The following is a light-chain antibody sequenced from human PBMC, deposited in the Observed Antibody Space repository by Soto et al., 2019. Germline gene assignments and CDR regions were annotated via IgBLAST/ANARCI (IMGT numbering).Light chain of an antibody. J-gene: IGKJ1*01. CDR3: QQRSNWPGT. CDR1: QSVSSY. Sequence: EIVLTQSPATLSLSPGERATLSCRASQSVSSYLAWYQQKPGQAPRLLIYDASNRATGIPARFSGSGSGTEFTLIISSLEPEDFAVYYCQQRSNWPGTFGQGTKVDIK. V-gene: IGKV3-11*01. CDR2: DAS.